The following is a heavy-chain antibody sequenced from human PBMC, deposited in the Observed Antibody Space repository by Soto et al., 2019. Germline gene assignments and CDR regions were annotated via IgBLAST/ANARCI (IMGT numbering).Heavy chain of an antibody. CDR2: IDPSDSYT. CDR1: GYSFTSYW. CDR3: ARQYDSSGYYYYYYGMDV. V-gene: IGHV5-10-1*01. J-gene: IGHJ6*02. D-gene: IGHD3-22*01. Sequence: GSLKISCKCSGYSFTSYWISWVRQMPGKGLEWMGRIDPSDSYTNYSPSFQGHVTISADKSISTAYLQWSSLKASDTAMYYCARQYDSSGYYYYYYGMDVWGQGTTVTVSS.